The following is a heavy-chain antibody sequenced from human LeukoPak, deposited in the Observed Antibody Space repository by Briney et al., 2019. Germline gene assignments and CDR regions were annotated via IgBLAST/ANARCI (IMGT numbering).Heavy chain of an antibody. CDR3: ARDIVVVTAILDV. CDR2: INSDGSST. J-gene: IGHJ6*04. Sequence: GGSLRLSCVASGFTFSSYWMHWVRQAPGKGLVWVSRINSDGSSTNYADSVKGRFTISRDNAKNSLYLQMNSLRAEDTAVYYCARDIVVVTAILDVWGKGTTVTVSS. CDR1: GFTFSSYW. V-gene: IGHV3-74*01. D-gene: IGHD2-21*02.